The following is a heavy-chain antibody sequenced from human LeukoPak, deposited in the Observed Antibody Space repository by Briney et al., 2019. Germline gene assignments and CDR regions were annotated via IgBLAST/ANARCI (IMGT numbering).Heavy chain of an antibody. J-gene: IGHJ4*02. Sequence: SETLSLTCAVYGGSFSGYYWSWIRQPPGKGLEWIGEINHSGSTNYNPSLKSRVTISVDTSKNQFSLKLGSVTAADTAVYYCARRHRYGDPGYFDYWGQGTLVTVSS. V-gene: IGHV4-34*01. CDR3: ARRHRYGDPGYFDY. CDR2: INHSGST. D-gene: IGHD4-17*01. CDR1: GGSFSGYY.